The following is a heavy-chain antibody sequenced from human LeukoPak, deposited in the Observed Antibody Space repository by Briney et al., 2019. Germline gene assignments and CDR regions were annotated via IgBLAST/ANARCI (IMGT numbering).Heavy chain of an antibody. CDR3: ARVPYYYDSSGYRLGLYFDY. J-gene: IGHJ4*02. V-gene: IGHV4-31*03. CDR2: IYYSGST. CDR1: GGSISRGGYY. Sequence: PSETLSLTCTVSGGSISRGGYYWSWIRQHPGKGLEWIGYIYYSGSTYYNPSLKSRVTISVDTSKNQFSLKLSSVTAADTAVYYCARVPYYYDSSGYRLGLYFDYWGQGTLVTVSS. D-gene: IGHD3-22*01.